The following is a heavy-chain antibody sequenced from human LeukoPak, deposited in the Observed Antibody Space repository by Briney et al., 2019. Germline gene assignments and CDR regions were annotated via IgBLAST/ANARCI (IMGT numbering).Heavy chain of an antibody. CDR2: IRGNGGST. CDR1: GFTFSSYA. D-gene: IGHD4-23*01. V-gene: IGHV3-23*01. CDR3: AKDVYDGGKS. J-gene: IGHJ5*02. Sequence: PGGSLRLSCAASGFTFSSYAMSWVRQAPGKGLEWVSAIRGNGGSTYYADSVKGRFTISRDNSKNTLYLQMNSLRAEDTAVYYCAKDVYDGGKSWSQGTLVTVSS.